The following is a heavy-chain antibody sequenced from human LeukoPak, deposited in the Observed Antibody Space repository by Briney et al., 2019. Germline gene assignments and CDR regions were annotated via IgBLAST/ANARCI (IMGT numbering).Heavy chain of an antibody. Sequence: PGRSLRLSCAASGFTFSSYAMHWVRQAPGKGLEWVAVISYDGSNKYYADSVKGRFTISRDNSKNTLYLQMNSLRAEDTAVYYCARGRVAGSYLDYWGQGTLVTVSS. J-gene: IGHJ4*02. CDR2: ISYDGSNK. D-gene: IGHD6-19*01. V-gene: IGHV3-30-3*01. CDR3: ARGRVAGSYLDY. CDR1: GFTFSSYA.